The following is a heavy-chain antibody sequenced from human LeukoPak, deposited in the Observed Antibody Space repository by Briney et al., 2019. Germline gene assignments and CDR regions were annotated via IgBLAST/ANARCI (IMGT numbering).Heavy chain of an antibody. CDR1: GGSISSYY. CDR3: ASDINYYDSSQHY. V-gene: IGHV4-4*07. J-gene: IGHJ4*02. D-gene: IGHD3-22*01. CDR2: IYTSGST. Sequence: RSSETLSLTCTVSGGSISSYYWSWIRQPAGKGLEWIGRIYTSGSTNYNPSLKSRVTMSVDTSKNQFSLKLSSVTAADTAVYYCASDINYYDSSQHYRGQGTLVTVSS.